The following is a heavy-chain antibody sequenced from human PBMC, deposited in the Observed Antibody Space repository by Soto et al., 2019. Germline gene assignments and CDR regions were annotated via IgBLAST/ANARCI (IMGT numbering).Heavy chain of an antibody. D-gene: IGHD1-26*01. CDR1: GFTFSSYG. V-gene: IGHV3-30*18. Sequence: SLRLSCAASGFTFSSYGMHWVRQAPGKGLEWVAVISYDGSNKYYADSVKGRFTISGDNSKNTLYLQMNSLRAEDTAVYYCAKGYRGPIYYYYYGMDVWGQGTTVTVSS. CDR3: AKGYRGPIYYYYYGMDV. J-gene: IGHJ6*02. CDR2: ISYDGSNK.